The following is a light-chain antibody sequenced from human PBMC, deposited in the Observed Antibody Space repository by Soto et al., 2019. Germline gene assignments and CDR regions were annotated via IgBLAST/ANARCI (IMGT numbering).Light chain of an antibody. CDR3: HQYNPLWT. Sequence: IMLTQSPVTLSLSPGERATLSCRASQSLSSSYLAWYQKKPGQAPRLIIYGASSRANGIPDMFSGSGSGKDFPLTVSRLEPEDFGTYYSHQYNPLWTSGEGTKLAIK. J-gene: IGKJ1*01. CDR2: GAS. V-gene: IGKV3-20*01. CDR1: QSLSSSY.